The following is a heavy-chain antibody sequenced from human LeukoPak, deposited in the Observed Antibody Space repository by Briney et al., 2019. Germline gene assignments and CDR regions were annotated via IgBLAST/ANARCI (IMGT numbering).Heavy chain of an antibody. CDR2: ISYDGSNK. J-gene: IGHJ4*02. CDR1: GFTFSSYG. Sequence: PGGSLRLSCAASGFTFSSYGMHWVRQAPGKGLEWVAVISYDGSNKYYADSVKGRFTISRDNSKNTLYLQMNSLRAEDTAVYYCAKVAYCGGDCFDYWGQGTLVTVSS. V-gene: IGHV3-30*18. D-gene: IGHD2-21*01. CDR3: AKVAYCGGDCFDY.